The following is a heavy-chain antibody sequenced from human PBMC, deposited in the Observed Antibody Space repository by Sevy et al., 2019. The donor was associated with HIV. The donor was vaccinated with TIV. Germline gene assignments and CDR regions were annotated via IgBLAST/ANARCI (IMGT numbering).Heavy chain of an antibody. CDR2: ISGSGGTT. Sequence: GGSLRLSCAASGFTFTTYAMGWVRQAPGKGLKWVSSISGSGGTTYYADSVEGRFTMSRDKSKNTLYLQMHSLRVEDTAVYYCAKVLARGVAVAGSAWGMDVWGQGTTVTVSS. CDR1: GFTFTTYA. D-gene: IGHD6-19*01. CDR3: AKVLARGVAVAGSAWGMDV. J-gene: IGHJ6*02. V-gene: IGHV3-23*01.